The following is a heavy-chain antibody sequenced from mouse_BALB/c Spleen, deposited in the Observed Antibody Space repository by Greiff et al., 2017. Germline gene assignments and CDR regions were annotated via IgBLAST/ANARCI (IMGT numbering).Heavy chain of an antibody. CDR1: GFTFSSYA. CDR2: ISSGGST. V-gene: IGHV5-6-5*01. CDR3: ARERDYSTWFAY. J-gene: IGHJ3*01. Sequence: EVQRVESGGGLVKPGGSLKLSCAASGFTFSSYAMSWVRQTPEKRLEWVASISSGGSTYYPDSVKGRFTISRDNARNILYLQMSSLRSEDTAMYYCARERDYSTWFAYWGQGTLVTVSA. D-gene: IGHD1-1*01.